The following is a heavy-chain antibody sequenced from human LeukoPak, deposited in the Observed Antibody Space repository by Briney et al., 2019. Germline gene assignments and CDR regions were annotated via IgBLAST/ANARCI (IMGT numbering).Heavy chain of an antibody. CDR1: GYTFTSYG. CDR3: ARGRRPQYFDY. D-gene: IGHD6-25*01. CDR2: ISAYNGNT. V-gene: IGHV1-18*01. J-gene: IGHJ4*02. Sequence: ASVKVSCKASGYTFTSYGIGWVRQAPGQGLEWMGWISAYNGNTNYAQKLQGRATMTTDTSTSTAYMELSSLRSEDTAVYYCARGRRPQYFDYWGQGTLVTVSS.